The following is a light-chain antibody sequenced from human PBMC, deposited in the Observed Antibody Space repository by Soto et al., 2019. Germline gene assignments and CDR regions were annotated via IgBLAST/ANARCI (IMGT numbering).Light chain of an antibody. J-gene: IGLJ1*01. CDR3: AAWDNILTAYV. CDR2: NNN. CDR1: SSNIGSNT. V-gene: IGLV1-44*01. Sequence: QPVLTQPPSASGTPGQRVTVSCSGSSSNIGSNTVHWYRQLPGTAPELVIYNNNQRPSGVPDRISGSKSGTSASLVISGLQSEDEADYYCAAWDNILTAYVFGSETKVTVL.